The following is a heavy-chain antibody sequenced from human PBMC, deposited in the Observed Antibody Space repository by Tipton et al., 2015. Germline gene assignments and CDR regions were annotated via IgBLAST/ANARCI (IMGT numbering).Heavy chain of an antibody. CDR2: IYYSGTS. CDR1: DGSISAYY. D-gene: IGHD5-24*01. CDR3: ARDLEHGMDV. V-gene: IGHV4-59*01. Sequence: TLSLTCTVSDGSISAYYWSWIRQPPGKGLEWIGFIYYSGTSIYSPSLEGRVTISVDTSKNQFSLTLNSVAAADTAVYYCARDLEHGMDVWGHGTTVTVSS. J-gene: IGHJ6*02.